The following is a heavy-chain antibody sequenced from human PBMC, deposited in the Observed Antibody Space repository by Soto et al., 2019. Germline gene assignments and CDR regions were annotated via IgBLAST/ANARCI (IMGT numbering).Heavy chain of an antibody. V-gene: IGHV4-59*01. CDR3: ARDPSGSYAFDI. CDR2: IYYSGST. D-gene: IGHD1-26*01. Sequence: SETLSLTCTVSGGSISSYYWSWIRQPPGKGLEWIGYIYYSGSTNYNPSLKSRVTISVDTSKNQFSLKLSSVTAADTAVYYCARDPSGSYAFDIWGQGTMVTVSS. J-gene: IGHJ3*02. CDR1: GGSISSYY.